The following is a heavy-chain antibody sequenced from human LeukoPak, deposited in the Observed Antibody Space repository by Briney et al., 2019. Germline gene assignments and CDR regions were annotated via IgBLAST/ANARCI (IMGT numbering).Heavy chain of an antibody. CDR2: INPNSGGT. V-gene: IGHV1-2*04. CDR3: ARDSGTFYFDY. J-gene: IGHJ4*02. Sequence: GASVKVSCKASGYTFTGYYMHWVRQAPGQGLEWMGWINPNSGGTNYAQKFQGWVTMTRDTSISTAYMELSRLGSDDTAVYYRARDSGTFYFDYWGQGTLVTVSS. D-gene: IGHD1-1*01. CDR1: GYTFTGYY.